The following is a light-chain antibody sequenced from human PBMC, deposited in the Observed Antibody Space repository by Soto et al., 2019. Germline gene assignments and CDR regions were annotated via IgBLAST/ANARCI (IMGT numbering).Light chain of an antibody. V-gene: IGKV1-5*03. CDR2: KAS. J-gene: IGKJ1*01. CDR3: QKYNSRRT. Sequence: DIQMTQSPSTLSASVGDRVTITCRASQSIDSWLAWHQQKPGKAPKLLISKASNLESGVPSRFSGSGSGTEFTLTISSLQPDDFATYYCQKYNSRRTFGQGTKVDIK. CDR1: QSIDSW.